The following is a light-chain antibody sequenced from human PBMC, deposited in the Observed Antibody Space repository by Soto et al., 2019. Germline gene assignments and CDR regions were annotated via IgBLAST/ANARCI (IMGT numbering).Light chain of an antibody. CDR2: EGN. J-gene: IGLJ1*01. CDR3: SAYTVSRTYV. CDR1: ISNFV. Sequence: QSALTQPASVSGSPGQSITISCTGTISNFVSWYQQHPGKAPKLMIYEGNKRPSGISYRFSGSKSGNTASLTISGLQGEDEADYYCSAYTVSRTYVFGAGTKVTVL. V-gene: IGLV2-14*02.